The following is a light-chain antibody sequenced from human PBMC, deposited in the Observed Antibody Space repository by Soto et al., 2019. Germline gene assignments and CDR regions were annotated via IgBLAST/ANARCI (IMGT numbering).Light chain of an antibody. CDR3: QQYGSSPPYT. V-gene: IGKV3-20*01. J-gene: IGKJ2*01. Sequence: EIVLTQSPCTLSLSPGERATLSCRASQSVSSSYLAWYQQKPGQAPRLLIYGASSRSTGIPDRFSGSGSGTDFTLTISRLEPEDFAGYYCQQYGSSPPYTFGQGTKLEIK. CDR2: GAS. CDR1: QSVSSSY.